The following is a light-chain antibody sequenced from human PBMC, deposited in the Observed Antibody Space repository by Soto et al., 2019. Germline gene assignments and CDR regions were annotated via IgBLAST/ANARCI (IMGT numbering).Light chain of an antibody. J-gene: IGLJ2*01. Sequence: QLVLTQPPSASGTPGQRVTISCSGSSSNIGSNYVYWYQQFPGTAPKLLIYRINQRPSGVPDRFSGSKSGTSASLAISGLRSEDEADYYCAAWDDSLSGPVFGGGTKLTVL. V-gene: IGLV1-47*01. CDR1: SSNIGSNY. CDR3: AAWDDSLSGPV. CDR2: RIN.